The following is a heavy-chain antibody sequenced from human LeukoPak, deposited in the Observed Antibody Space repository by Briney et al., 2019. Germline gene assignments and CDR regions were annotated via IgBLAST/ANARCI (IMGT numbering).Heavy chain of an antibody. CDR1: GGSLRGGNYY. D-gene: IGHD4-17*01. CDR2: IYLGGTT. V-gene: IGHV4-61*02. CDR3: ARGDGDYGGGRFDP. Sequence: SQTLSLTCAASGGSLRGGNYYCNFIRQPAGEGLEWIGRIYLGGTTDYNPSLKSRLTILLDKSKNQFSLLLTAVTAADTAIYYCARGDGDYGGGRFDPWGQGILVTVSS. J-gene: IGHJ5*02.